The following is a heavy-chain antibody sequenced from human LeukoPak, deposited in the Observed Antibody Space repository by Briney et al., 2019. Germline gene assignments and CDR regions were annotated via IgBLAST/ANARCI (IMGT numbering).Heavy chain of an antibody. CDR2: IFDSGNT. D-gene: IGHD1-26*01. CDR3: ARRSVVGATLGY. Sequence: PSETLSLTCTVSGGSISSDYWNWIRQPPGKGLEWIGYIFDSGNTAYNPSLRSRVTMSVDTSKNQFSLRLSSVTAADTAVYYCARRSVVGATLGYWGQGTLVTVSS. V-gene: IGHV4-59*12. J-gene: IGHJ4*02. CDR1: GGSISSDY.